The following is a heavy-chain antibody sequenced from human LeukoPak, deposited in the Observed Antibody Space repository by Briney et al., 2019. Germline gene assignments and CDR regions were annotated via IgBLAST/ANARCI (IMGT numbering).Heavy chain of an antibody. CDR3: ARGHDILTGYYKD. CDR2: INHSGST. J-gene: IGHJ4*02. CDR1: GGSISSGGYY. V-gene: IGHV4-30-2*01. D-gene: IGHD3-9*01. Sequence: PSQTLSLTCTVSGGSISSGGYYWSWIRQPPGKGLEWIGEINHSGSTNYNPSLKSRVTISVDTSKNQFSLKLSSVTAADTAVYFCARGHDILTGYYKDWGQGTLVTVSS.